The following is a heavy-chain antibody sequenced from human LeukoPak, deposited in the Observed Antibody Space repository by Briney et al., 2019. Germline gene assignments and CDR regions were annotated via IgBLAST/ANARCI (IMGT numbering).Heavy chain of an antibody. D-gene: IGHD3-22*01. CDR3: VRGNYDNRGYSNAFDI. J-gene: IGHJ3*02. Sequence: SGTLSLTCTVSGASISSSYWSWVRQPPGKRLEWIGFIYYNGNTNSNPSLKSRVTISADASKNQFSLKLTSVTAADTAVYYCVRGNYDNRGYSNAFDIWGQGAMVTVSS. V-gene: IGHV4-59*01. CDR2: IYYNGNT. CDR1: GASISSSY.